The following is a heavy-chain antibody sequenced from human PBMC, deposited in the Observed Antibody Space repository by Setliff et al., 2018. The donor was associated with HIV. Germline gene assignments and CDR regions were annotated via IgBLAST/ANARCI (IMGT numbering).Heavy chain of an antibody. CDR3: ARGKIRITMIVVPTGGAFDI. CDR2: INPKNGGA. V-gene: IGHV1-46*01. D-gene: IGHD3-22*01. CDR1: GYTFTSYY. J-gene: IGHJ3*02. Sequence: AASVKVSCKASGYTFTSYYIHWVRQAPGQGLEWMGVINPKNGGATYPQNLQGRVTMTRDTSMSTVYMELSSLRSEDTAVYYCARGKIRITMIVVPTGGAFDIWGQGTMVTVSS.